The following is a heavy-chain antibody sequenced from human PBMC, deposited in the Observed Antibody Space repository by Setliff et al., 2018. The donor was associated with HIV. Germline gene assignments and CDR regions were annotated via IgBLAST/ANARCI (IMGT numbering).Heavy chain of an antibody. CDR1: GFTFSSSA. CDR2: IWFDGGVQ. V-gene: IGHV3-33*08. CDR3: GRYEQRYNSGLDP. D-gene: IGHD6-19*01. J-gene: IGHJ5*02. Sequence: GGSLRLSCAASGFTFSSSAMTWVRQAPGKGLEWVVSIWFDGGVQYADAVKGRFTISRDNSQNTVFLQMNSLRVEDTAAYYCGRYEQRYNSGLDPWGQGTLVTVSS.